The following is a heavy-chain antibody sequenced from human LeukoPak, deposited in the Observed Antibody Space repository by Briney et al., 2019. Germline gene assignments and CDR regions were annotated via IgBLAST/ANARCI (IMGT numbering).Heavy chain of an antibody. CDR2: IYYSGST. V-gene: IGHV4-39*01. CDR3: ARRRGDAFDI. J-gene: IGHJ3*02. CDR1: GGSISSSSYY. Sequence: SETLSLTCTVSGGSISSSSYYWGWIRQPPGKGLEWIGSIYYSGSTYYNPSLKSRVTISVGTSKNQFSLKLSSVTAADTAVYYCARRRGDAFDIWGHGTMVTVSS. D-gene: IGHD3-10*01.